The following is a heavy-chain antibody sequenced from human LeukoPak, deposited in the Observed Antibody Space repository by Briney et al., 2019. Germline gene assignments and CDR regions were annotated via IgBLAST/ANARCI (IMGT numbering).Heavy chain of an antibody. CDR2: IYYSGST. Sequence: SETLSLTCTVSGGSISSGDYYWSWIRQPPGKGLEWIGYIYYSGSTYYNPFLKSRVTISVDTSKNQFSLKLSSVTAADTAVYYCARGYYYGSGNAKANWFDPWGQGTLVTVSS. CDR3: ARGYYYGSGNAKANWFDP. J-gene: IGHJ5*02. CDR1: GGSISSGDYY. D-gene: IGHD3-10*01. V-gene: IGHV4-30-4*01.